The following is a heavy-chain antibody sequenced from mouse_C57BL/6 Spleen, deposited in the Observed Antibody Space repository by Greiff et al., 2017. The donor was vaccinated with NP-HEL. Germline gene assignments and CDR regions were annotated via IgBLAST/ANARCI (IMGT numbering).Heavy chain of an antibody. CDR1: GYTFTSYW. CDR2: IHPNSGST. V-gene: IGHV1-64*01. J-gene: IGHJ2*01. Sequence: VQLQQSGAELVKPGASVKLSCKASGYTFTSYWMHWVKQRPGQGLEWIGMIHPNSGSTNYNEKFKSKATLTVDKSSSTAYMQLSSLTSEDSAVYYCARKGGYDYGFDYWGQGTTLTVSS. D-gene: IGHD2-4*01. CDR3: ARKGGYDYGFDY.